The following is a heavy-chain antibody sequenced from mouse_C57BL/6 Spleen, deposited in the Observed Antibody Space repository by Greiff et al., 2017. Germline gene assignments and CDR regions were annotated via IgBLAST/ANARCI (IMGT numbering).Heavy chain of an antibody. J-gene: IGHJ2*01. Sequence: VQGVESGAELVKPGASVKISCKASGYAFSSYWMNWVKQRPGKGLEWIGQIYPGDGDTNYNGKFKGKATLTADKSSSTAYMQLSSLTSEDSAVYFCARSGTDNYFDYWGQGTTLTVSS. CDR3: ARSGTDNYFDY. V-gene: IGHV1-80*01. D-gene: IGHD3-2*02. CDR1: GYAFSSYW. CDR2: IYPGDGDT.